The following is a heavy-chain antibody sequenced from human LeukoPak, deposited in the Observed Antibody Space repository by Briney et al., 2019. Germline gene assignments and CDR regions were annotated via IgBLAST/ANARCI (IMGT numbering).Heavy chain of an antibody. D-gene: IGHD1-26*01. CDR3: ARVGIRRELLDEGYYFDY. Sequence: GASVKVSCKASGYTFTSYGISWVRQAPGQGLEWMGWISAYNGNTNYAQKLQGGVTMTTDTSTSTAYMELRSLRSDDTAVYYCARVGIRRELLDEGYYFDYWGQGTLVTVSS. J-gene: IGHJ4*02. CDR2: ISAYNGNT. CDR1: GYTFTSYG. V-gene: IGHV1-18*01.